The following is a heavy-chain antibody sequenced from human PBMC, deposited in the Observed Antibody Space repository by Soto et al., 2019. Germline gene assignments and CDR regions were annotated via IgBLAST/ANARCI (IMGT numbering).Heavy chain of an antibody. J-gene: IGHJ3*02. Sequence: QMQLQESGPGLVKPSGTLSLTCTVSGVSINSANWWTWVRQSPGKGLEWIGEIYHSGSTNFNPSLKSLVTISVDNAKNQFYLELTSVTAADTAVYYCARYCGGGSCYLGAFDIWGQGTMVTVSS. V-gene: IGHV4-4*02. D-gene: IGHD2-15*01. CDR3: ARYCGGGSCYLGAFDI. CDR1: GVSINSANW. CDR2: IYHSGST.